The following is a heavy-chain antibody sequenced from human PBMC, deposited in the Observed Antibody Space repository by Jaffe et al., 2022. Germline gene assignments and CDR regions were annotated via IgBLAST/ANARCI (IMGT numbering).Heavy chain of an antibody. D-gene: IGHD3-16*02. CDR1: GGSISSYY. CDR2: IYYSGST. V-gene: IGHV4-59*01. Sequence: QVQLQESGPGLVKPSETLSLTCTVSGGSISSYYWSWIRQPPGKGLEWIGYIYYSGSTNYNPSLKSRVTISVDTSKNQFSLKLSSVTAADTAVYYCARDVIWGSYRNDAFDIWGQGTMVTVSS. J-gene: IGHJ3*02. CDR3: ARDVIWGSYRNDAFDI.